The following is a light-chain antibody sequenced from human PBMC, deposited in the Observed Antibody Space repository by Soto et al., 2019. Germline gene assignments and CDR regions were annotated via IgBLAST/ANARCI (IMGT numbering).Light chain of an antibody. V-gene: IGLV1-47*01. J-gene: IGLJ2*01. CDR1: ISNIVSKY. CDR3: AAWDAGVSGPA. CDR2: RNN. Sequence: QSVLTQPPSASGTPGQRVTISCSGSISNIVSKYVYWYQQLPGTAPKLLMYRNNQRPSGVPDRFSGSKSGTSASLAISGLRSEDEADYYCAAWDAGVSGPAFGGGTKVTVL.